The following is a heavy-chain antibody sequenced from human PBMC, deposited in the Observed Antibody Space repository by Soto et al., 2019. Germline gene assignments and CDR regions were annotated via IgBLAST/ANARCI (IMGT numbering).Heavy chain of an antibody. CDR1: GDSISSGGYY. CDR2: IYYNGNT. Sequence: QLQLQESGPGLVKPSEILSLTCTVSGDSISSGGYYWGWIRQPPGKGLEWIGSIYYNGNTYYNPSLTSRVALSRDTSSNQSSLWLSSGTAADTAVYYCVSRLGYGYAMDVWGQGTTVTVSS. D-gene: IGHD5-12*01. CDR3: VSRLGYGYAMDV. V-gene: IGHV4-39*01. J-gene: IGHJ6*02.